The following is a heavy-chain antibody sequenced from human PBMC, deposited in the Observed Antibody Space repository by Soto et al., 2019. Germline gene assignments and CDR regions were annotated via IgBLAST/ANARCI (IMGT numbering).Heavy chain of an antibody. V-gene: IGHV3-23*01. CDR1: DFSFTRYA. CDR3: AKQMGTWVDTASDF. J-gene: IGHJ4*02. CDR2: LSHDGGNI. Sequence: GVSLRLSCVAPDFSFTRYAMTWVRLVPGKGLQWVAALSHDGGNIYYRDSVRGRFTISRDNSRKTLYLQMDSLKGEDTAMYFCAKQMGTWVDTASDFWGQGTQVTVSS. D-gene: IGHD5-18*01.